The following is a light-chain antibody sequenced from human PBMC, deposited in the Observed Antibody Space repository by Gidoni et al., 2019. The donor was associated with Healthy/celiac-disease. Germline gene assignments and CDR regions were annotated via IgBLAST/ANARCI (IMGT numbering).Light chain of an antibody. V-gene: IGLV10-54*04. CDR3: SAWDSSLSWV. Sequence: QAGLTQPPSVSKGLRQTATLTCTGNSNNVGNQGAAWLQQHQGHPPKLLSYRNNNRPSGISERFSASRSGNTASLTITGRQPEDEADYYCSAWDSSLSWVFGGGTKLTVL. J-gene: IGLJ3*02. CDR2: RNN. CDR1: SNNVGNQG.